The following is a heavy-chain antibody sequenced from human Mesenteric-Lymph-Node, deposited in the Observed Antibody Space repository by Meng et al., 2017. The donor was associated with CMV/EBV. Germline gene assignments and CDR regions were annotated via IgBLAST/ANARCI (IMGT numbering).Heavy chain of an antibody. CDR3: AKVSLDDAIDV. Sequence: GGSLRLSCAASGFTFSTYSMHWVRQVPGKGLVWVSHIKYDGSKTNYADSVKGRFTISRDNAENSLYLQLNSLRAEDTAVYYCAKVSLDDAIDVWGQGTMVTVSS. J-gene: IGHJ3*01. CDR1: GFTFSTYS. D-gene: IGHD1-1*01. CDR2: IKYDGSKT. V-gene: IGHV3-74*01.